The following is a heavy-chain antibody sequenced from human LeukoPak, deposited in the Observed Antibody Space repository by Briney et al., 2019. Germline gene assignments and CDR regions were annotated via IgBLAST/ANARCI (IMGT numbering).Heavy chain of an antibody. V-gene: IGHV4-59*01. J-gene: IGHJ4*02. Sequence: SGTLSLTWTGSGGSISGYYGRWSRQAPGKGVEWIRYIYYSQSTNYNPSLKSRVTISVDTYKNQFSLKLSSVTAADPPVYYCARDQAGPYRIGWHYFDYWGQGTLVTVSS. CDR3: ARDQAGPYRIGWHYFDY. CDR1: GGSISGYY. CDR2: IYYSQST. D-gene: IGHD6-19*01.